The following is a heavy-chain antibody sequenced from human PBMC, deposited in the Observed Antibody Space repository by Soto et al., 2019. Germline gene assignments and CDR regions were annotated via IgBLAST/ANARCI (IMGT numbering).Heavy chain of an antibody. CDR2: INHSGST. CDR1: GGSFSGYY. CDR3: ARGYCTSTSCHFYFDY. D-gene: IGHD2-2*01. Sequence: SETLSLTCAVYGGSFSGYYWSWIRQPPGKGLEWIGEINHSGSTNYNPSLKSRVTISVDTSKNQFSLKLSSVTAADTAVYYCARGYCTSTSCHFYFDYWGQGTLVTVSS. V-gene: IGHV4-34*01. J-gene: IGHJ4*02.